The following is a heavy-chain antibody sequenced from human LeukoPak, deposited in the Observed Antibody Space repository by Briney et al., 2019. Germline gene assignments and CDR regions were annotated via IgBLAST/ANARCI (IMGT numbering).Heavy chain of an antibody. CDR2: ISSSATTI. CDR1: GFPFSDFY. CDR3: ARDRWGKYYFDY. Sequence: GGSLRLSCAASGFPFSDFYMSWIRQAPGKGLEWVSYISSSATTIYYTDSVKGRFTISRDNAKSSLYLQMNSLRAEDTAVYYCARDRWGKYYFDYWGLGTLVTVSS. D-gene: IGHD7-27*01. J-gene: IGHJ4*02. V-gene: IGHV3-11*01.